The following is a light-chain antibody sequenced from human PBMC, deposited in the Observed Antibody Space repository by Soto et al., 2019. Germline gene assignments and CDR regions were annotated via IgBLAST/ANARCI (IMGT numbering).Light chain of an antibody. CDR2: AAS. CDR3: QQASSFPLT. V-gene: IGKV1D-12*01. Sequence: DIQMTQTPASVCASVGAGVTITKRASQCISRWLDWYQQKPGKAPKLLIYAASSVQSGVPSSFSGRASGTYFTLTISSRQPEDFATYYCQQASSFPLTCGQGTRLEIK. J-gene: IGKJ5*01. CDR1: QCISRW.